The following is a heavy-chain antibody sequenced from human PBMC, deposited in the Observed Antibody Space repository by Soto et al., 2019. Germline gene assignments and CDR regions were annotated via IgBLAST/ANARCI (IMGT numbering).Heavy chain of an antibody. D-gene: IGHD2-2*02. Sequence: QVQLVQSGAEVKKPGSSVKVSCKASGGTFSSYAISWVRQAPGQGLEWMGGIIPIFGTANYAQKFQGRVTITADESTSTDYMELSSLRAEDTAVYYCASRSTSCDTCNWFDPWGQGTLVTVSS. V-gene: IGHV1-69*01. J-gene: IGHJ5*02. CDR2: IIPIFGTA. CDR3: ASRSTSCDTCNWFDP. CDR1: GGTFSSYA.